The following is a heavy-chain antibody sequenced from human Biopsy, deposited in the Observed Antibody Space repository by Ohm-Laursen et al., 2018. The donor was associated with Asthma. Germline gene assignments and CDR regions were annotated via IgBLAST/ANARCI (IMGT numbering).Heavy chain of an antibody. J-gene: IGHJ4*02. CDR2: HDHEEGGT. D-gene: IGHD4-17*01. CDR3: ASDFPKDYVRYNFQF. CDR1: GYSITDLS. Sequence: ASVKVSCKISGYSITDLSMHWVRQAPGQGLEWMGGHDHEEGGTVNARRVQGRVTMTEDTSTDTAYMELSSLSSDDTAVYYCASDFPKDYVRYNFQFWGQGTLVTVSS. V-gene: IGHV1-24*01.